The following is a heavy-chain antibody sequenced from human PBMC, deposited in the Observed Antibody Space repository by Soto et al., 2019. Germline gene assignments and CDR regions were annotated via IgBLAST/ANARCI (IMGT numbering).Heavy chain of an antibody. CDR1: GGSISSYY. Sequence: SETLSLTCTVSGGSISSYYWSWIRQPAGKGLEWIGRIYTSGSTNYNPSLKSRVTMSVDTSKNQFSLKLSSVTAADTAVYYCAREVPTYYDFWSGYSYYFDYWGQGTLVTVSS. CDR2: IYTSGST. D-gene: IGHD3-3*01. V-gene: IGHV4-4*07. J-gene: IGHJ4*02. CDR3: AREVPTYYDFWSGYSYYFDY.